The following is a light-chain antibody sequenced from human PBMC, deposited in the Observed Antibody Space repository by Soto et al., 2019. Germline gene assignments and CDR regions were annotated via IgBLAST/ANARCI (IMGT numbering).Light chain of an antibody. V-gene: IGKV3-20*01. Sequence: EIVLTQSPATLSLSPGERATLSCRASQSVSNFLAWYQHKPGQAPRLLIYDASSRATGIPDRFSGSGSGTDFTLTISRLEPEDFAVYYCQQYGSSPLTFGQGTKVDIK. CDR1: QSVSNF. CDR2: DAS. CDR3: QQYGSSPLT. J-gene: IGKJ1*01.